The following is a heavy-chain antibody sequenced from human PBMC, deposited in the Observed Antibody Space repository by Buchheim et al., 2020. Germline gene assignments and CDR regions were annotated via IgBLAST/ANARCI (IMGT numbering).Heavy chain of an antibody. CDR3: ARGADSATFYPPDY. CDR1: GNTFSSHH. D-gene: IGHD1-26*01. J-gene: IGHJ4*02. Sequence: QVHLVQSGAEVKKPGASVRVSCKASGNTFSSHHVHWVRQAPGQGLEWLGIMDPGGGSTINAQNFQGRVNMTRETATSTVYMELSSLTSDDTAVYFCARGADSATFYPPDYWGQGTL. V-gene: IGHV1-46*03. CDR2: MDPGGGST.